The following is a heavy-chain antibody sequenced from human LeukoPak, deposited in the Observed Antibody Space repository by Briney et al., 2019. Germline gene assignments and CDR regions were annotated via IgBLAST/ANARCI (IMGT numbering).Heavy chain of an antibody. CDR3: ARHLGYDSSGYYYTSDAFDI. CDR1: GGSISSSSYY. D-gene: IGHD3-22*01. V-gene: IGHV4-39*01. J-gene: IGHJ3*02. CDR2: IYYSGST. Sequence: SETLSLTCTVSGGSISSSSYYWGWIRQPPGKGLEWIGSIYYSGSTYYNPSLKSRVTISVDTSKNQFSLKLSSVTAADTAVYYCARHLGYDSSGYYYTSDAFDIWGQGTMVTVSS.